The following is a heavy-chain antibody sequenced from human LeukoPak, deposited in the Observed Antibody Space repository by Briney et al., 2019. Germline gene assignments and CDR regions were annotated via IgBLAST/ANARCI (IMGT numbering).Heavy chain of an antibody. Sequence: GGXXKISWKGSGSRFTSYWIGGVGQMPGKGREGMGSIYPGESDNRYSPSFEGQVNISGEKSKSNAYLQSSSLKASDTAMYYCARRLSGWYSPFDYWGQGTLVTVSS. CDR2: IYPGESDN. CDR1: GSRFTSYW. D-gene: IGHD6-19*01. CDR3: ARRLSGWYSPFDY. J-gene: IGHJ4*02. V-gene: IGHV5-51*01.